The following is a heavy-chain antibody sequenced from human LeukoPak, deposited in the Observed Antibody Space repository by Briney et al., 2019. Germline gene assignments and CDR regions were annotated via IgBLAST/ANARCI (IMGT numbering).Heavy chain of an antibody. CDR1: GYTLTVYY. Sequence: ASVRVSCKASGYTLTVYYMHWVPHAPGQGLECMGWINHNSGGKNYTQKFQGRVTMTRDTSISTAYMELSRLRSDDTAVYYCARESNPDDGNRFWELLPDDAFDIWGQRTMVTVSS. V-gene: IGHV1-2*02. J-gene: IGHJ3*02. D-gene: IGHD3-10*01. CDR2: INHNSGGK. CDR3: ARESNPDDGNRFWELLPDDAFDI.